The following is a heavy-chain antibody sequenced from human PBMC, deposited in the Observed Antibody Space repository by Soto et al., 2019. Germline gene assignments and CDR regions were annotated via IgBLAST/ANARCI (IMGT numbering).Heavy chain of an antibody. D-gene: IGHD4-17*01. V-gene: IGHV1-69*02. CDR1: GGTFSSYT. J-gene: IGHJ4*02. Sequence: QVQLVQSGAEVKKPGSSVKVSCKASGGTFSSYTISWVRQAPGQGLEWMGRIIPILGIANYAQKFQGRVTITADKSTSTVYMELSSLRSEDTAVYYCATPLTTETTEEACDYWGQGTLVTVSS. CDR3: ATPLTTETTEEACDY. CDR2: IIPILGIA.